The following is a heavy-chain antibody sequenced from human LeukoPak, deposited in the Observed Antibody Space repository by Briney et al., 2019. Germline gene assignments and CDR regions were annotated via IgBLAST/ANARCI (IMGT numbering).Heavy chain of an antibody. CDR1: GGSISSSSYY. J-gene: IGHJ4*02. CDR2: IYYSGST. CDR3: ARGLSDY. Sequence: PSETLSLTCTVSGGSISSSSYYWGWIRQPPGKGLEWIGSIYYSGSTYYNPSLKSRVTISVDTSKNQFSLKLSSVTAADTAVYYCARGLSDYWGQGTLVTVSS. V-gene: IGHV4-39*01.